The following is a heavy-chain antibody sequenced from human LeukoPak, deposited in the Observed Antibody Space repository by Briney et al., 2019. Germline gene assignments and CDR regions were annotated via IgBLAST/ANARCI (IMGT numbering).Heavy chain of an antibody. V-gene: IGHV4-39*01. J-gene: IGHJ5*02. Sequence: SETLSLTCTVSGGSLSRSPYSWGSIRQSPGKGLKWIGTLHSYGDTYYNPSLMSRVSISVDSSKNQLSLNLTSVTAADTAVYYCARFPTGFPNWVDPWGQGTLVTVSS. CDR1: GGSLSRSPYS. CDR2: LHSYGDT. D-gene: IGHD4-17*01. CDR3: ARFPTGFPNWVDP.